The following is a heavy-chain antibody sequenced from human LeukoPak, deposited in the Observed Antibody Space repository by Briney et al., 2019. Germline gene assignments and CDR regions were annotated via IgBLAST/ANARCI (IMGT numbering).Heavy chain of an antibody. Sequence: SETLSLTCTVSGGSISSYYWSWIRQPPGKGLEWIGYIYYSGSTNYNPSLKSRVTISVDTSKNQFSLKLSSVTAADTAVYYCAREAAAGPVSDYWGQGTLVTVSS. D-gene: IGHD6-13*01. CDR3: AREAAAGPVSDY. CDR1: GGSISSYY. J-gene: IGHJ4*02. CDR2: IYYSGST. V-gene: IGHV4-59*01.